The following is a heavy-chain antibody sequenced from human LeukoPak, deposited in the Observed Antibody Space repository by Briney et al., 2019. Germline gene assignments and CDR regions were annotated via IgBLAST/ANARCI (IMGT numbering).Heavy chain of an antibody. CDR2: ISSSGGTI. V-gene: IGHV3-11*01. D-gene: IGHD5-24*01. Sequence: GGSLRLSCTASGFTFSDYYMSWVRQAPGKGLEWISYISSSGGTIYYADSVKGRFTISRDNAKNSLYLQMNSLRAEDTAVYYCANEIEMATIWWGQGSLVTVSS. CDR1: GFTFSDYY. CDR3: ANEIEMATIW. J-gene: IGHJ4*02.